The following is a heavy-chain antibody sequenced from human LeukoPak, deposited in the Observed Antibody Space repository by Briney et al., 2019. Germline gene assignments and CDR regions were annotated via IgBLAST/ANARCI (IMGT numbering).Heavy chain of an antibody. CDR2: IYYSGST. CDR1: GGSISSYY. V-gene: IGHV4-59*01. CDR3: ARNNIAVAGKGSWFDP. D-gene: IGHD6-19*01. Sequence: SETLSLTCTVSGGSISSYYWSWIRRPPGKGLEWIGYIYYSGSTNYNPSLKSRVTISVDTSKNQFSLKLSSVTAADTAVYYCARNNIAVAGKGSWFDPWGQGTLVTVSS. J-gene: IGHJ5*02.